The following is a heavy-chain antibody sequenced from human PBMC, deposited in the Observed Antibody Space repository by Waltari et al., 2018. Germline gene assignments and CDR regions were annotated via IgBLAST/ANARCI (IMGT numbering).Heavy chain of an antibody. D-gene: IGHD3-16*01. Sequence: QLHLQESGPGLVQPSETLSLTFRVSGGSITTNRHYWGWIRQPPGKGLEWTATISYSGATSTSPTLKSRLTISADTFKNQFSLKLTSVTAADTAVYYCATYVGASIGTAAFDVWGRGTMVTVSS. CDR2: ISYSGAT. V-gene: IGHV4-39*01. J-gene: IGHJ3*01. CDR1: GGSITTNRHY. CDR3: ATYVGASIGTAAFDV.